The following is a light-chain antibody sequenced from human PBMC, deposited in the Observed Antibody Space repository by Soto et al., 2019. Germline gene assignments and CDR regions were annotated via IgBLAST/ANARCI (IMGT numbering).Light chain of an antibody. Sequence: EIVLTQSPATLSLSPGERATLSCRASQSVSSYLAWYQQKPGQTPRLLIYDAPNRATGITARFSGSGSGTNITLTFSSLEPEDFAVYYCQQYCSPGYTFGQVTKLEIK. V-gene: IGKV3-11*01. J-gene: IGKJ2*01. CDR3: QQYCSPGYT. CDR1: QSVSSY. CDR2: DAP.